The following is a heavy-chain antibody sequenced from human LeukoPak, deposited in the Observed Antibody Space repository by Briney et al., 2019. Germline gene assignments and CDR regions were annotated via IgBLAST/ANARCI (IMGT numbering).Heavy chain of an antibody. CDR1: EFTFSRYA. CDR2: IGGTGGNT. Sequence: GSLRLSCAASEFTFSRYAMSWVRQAPGKGLEWVSTIGGTGGNTYYADSVKGRFTISRDNSKNTMYLQMNSLRAEDTAVYYCAKFQANYYDSSGYGCFDYWGQGTLVTVSS. D-gene: IGHD3-22*01. J-gene: IGHJ4*02. V-gene: IGHV3-23*01. CDR3: AKFQANYYDSSGYGCFDY.